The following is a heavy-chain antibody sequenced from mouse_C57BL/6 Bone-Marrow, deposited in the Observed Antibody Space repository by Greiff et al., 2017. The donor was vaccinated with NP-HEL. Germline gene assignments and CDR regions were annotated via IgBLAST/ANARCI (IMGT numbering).Heavy chain of an antibody. J-gene: IGHJ2*01. Sequence: QVQLQQSGAELVKPGASVKMSCKASGYTFTSYWITWVKQRPGQGLEWIGDIYPGSGSTNYNEKFKSKATLTVDTSSRTAYMQLSSLTSEDSAVYYCAREDYGYWYYFDYWGQGTTLTVSS. CDR3: AREDYGYWYYFDY. CDR1: GYTFTSYW. CDR2: IYPGSGST. D-gene: IGHD2-2*01. V-gene: IGHV1-55*01.